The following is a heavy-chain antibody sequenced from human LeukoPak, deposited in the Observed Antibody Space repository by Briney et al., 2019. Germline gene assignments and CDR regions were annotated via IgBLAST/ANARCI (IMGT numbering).Heavy chain of an antibody. J-gene: IGHJ4*02. CDR3: ARDLVGATLESYFDY. V-gene: IGHV6-1*01. CDR1: GDSVSSNSAA. Sequence: SQTLSLTCAISGDSVSSNSAAWNWIRQPPSRGLEWLGRTYYRSKWYNDYAVSVKSRITINPDTSKNQFSLQLNSVTPGDPAVYYCARDLVGATLESYFDYWGQGTLATVSS. CDR2: TYYRSKWYN. D-gene: IGHD1-26*01.